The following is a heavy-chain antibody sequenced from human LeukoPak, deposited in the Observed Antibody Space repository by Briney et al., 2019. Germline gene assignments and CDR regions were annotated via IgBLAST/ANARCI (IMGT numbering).Heavy chain of an antibody. Sequence: GGSLRLSCAASGFTFSSFGMHWVRQAPGKGLEWVAVMSYDGSNKYYADSVKGRFTISRDNSKNTLYLQINSLRGEDTAVYYCAKGLSYYYYMDVWDKGTTVTVSS. V-gene: IGHV3-30*12. CDR3: AKGLSYYYYMDV. CDR2: MSYDGSNK. CDR1: GFTFSSFG. J-gene: IGHJ6*03.